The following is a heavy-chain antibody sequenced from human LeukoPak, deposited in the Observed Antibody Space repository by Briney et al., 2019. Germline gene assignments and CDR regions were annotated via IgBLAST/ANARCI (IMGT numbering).Heavy chain of an antibody. D-gene: IGHD2-2*01. Sequence: GGSLRLSCAASGFTFSNYWMSWVRQAPGKGLEWVSAISGSGGSTYYADSVKGRFTISRDNSKNTLYLQMNSLRAEDTAVYYCAKDIVVVPAATYFDYWGQGTLVTVSS. J-gene: IGHJ4*02. V-gene: IGHV3-23*01. CDR2: ISGSGGST. CDR1: GFTFSNYW. CDR3: AKDIVVVPAATYFDY.